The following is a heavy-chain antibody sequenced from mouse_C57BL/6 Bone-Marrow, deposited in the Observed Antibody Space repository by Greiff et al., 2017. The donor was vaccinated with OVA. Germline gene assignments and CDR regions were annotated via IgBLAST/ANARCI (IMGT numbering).Heavy chain of an antibody. D-gene: IGHD2-1*01. CDR2: LYPGDGDT. Sequence: QVQLQQSGPELVKPGASVKISCKASGYAFSSSWMNWVKQRPGKGLEWIGRLYPGDGDTNYNGKFKGKATLTADKSSSTAYMQLSSLTSEDSAVYFCAMGYGNLPRDVWGTGTTVTVSS. V-gene: IGHV1-82*01. J-gene: IGHJ1*03. CDR1: GYAFSSSW. CDR3: AMGYGNLPRDV.